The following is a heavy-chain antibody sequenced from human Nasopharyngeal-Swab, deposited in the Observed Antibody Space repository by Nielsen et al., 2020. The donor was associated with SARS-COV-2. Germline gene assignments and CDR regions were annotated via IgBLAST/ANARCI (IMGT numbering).Heavy chain of an antibody. J-gene: IGHJ6*03. V-gene: IGHV4-59*01. Sequence: GSLRLSCTVSGGSISSYYWSWIRQPPGKGLEWIGYIYYSGSTNYNPSLKSRVTISVDTSKNQFSLKLSSATAADTAVYYCARGLHPTYYYYYMDVWGKGTTVTVSS. CDR3: ARGLHPTYYYYYMDV. CDR1: GGSISSYY. CDR2: IYYSGST. D-gene: IGHD4-11*01.